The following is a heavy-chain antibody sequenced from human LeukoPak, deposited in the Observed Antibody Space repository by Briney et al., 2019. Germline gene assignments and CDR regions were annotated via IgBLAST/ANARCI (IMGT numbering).Heavy chain of an antibody. CDR2: ISGSGGST. CDR3: AKGSTAYYYGMDV. CDR1: GFTFSSYA. Sequence: PGGSLRLSCAASGFTFSSYAMSWVRQAPGKGLEWVSAISGSGGSTYYADSVEGRFTISRDNSKNTLYLQMNSLRAEDTAVYYCAKGSTAYYYGMDVWGQGTTVTVSS. J-gene: IGHJ6*02. V-gene: IGHV3-23*01.